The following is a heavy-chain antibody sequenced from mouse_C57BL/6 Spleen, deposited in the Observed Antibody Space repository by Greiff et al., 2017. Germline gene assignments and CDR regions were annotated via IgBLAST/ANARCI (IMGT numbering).Heavy chain of an antibody. Sequence: VQRVESGPGLVQPSQSLSITCTVSGFSLTSYGVHWVRQSPGKGLEWLGVIWRGGSTDYNAAFMSRLSITKDNSKSQVFFKMNSLQADDTAIYYCAKREDGYDDGAWFAYWGQGTLVTVSA. CDR3: AKREDGYDDGAWFAY. D-gene: IGHD2-2*01. J-gene: IGHJ3*01. CDR2: IWRGGST. V-gene: IGHV2-5*01. CDR1: GFSLTSYG.